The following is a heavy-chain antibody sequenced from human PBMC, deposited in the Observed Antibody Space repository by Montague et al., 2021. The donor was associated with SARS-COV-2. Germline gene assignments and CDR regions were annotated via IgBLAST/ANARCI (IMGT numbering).Heavy chain of an antibody. V-gene: IGHV3-21*01. CDR2: ISISSSYI. CDR1: GFPFSSYS. CDR3: ANLYSYGS. D-gene: IGHD5-18*01. J-gene: IGHJ4*02. Sequence: SLRLSCAASGFPFSSYSMNWVRQAPGKGLEWVSSISISSSYIYYADSVKGRFTISRDNAKNSLYLQMNSLRAEDTAVYYCANLYSYGSWGQGTLVTVSS.